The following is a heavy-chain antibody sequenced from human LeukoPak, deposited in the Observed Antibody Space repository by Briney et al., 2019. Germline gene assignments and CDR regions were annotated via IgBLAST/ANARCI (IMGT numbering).Heavy chain of an antibody. V-gene: IGHV4-30-2*01. D-gene: IGHD3-3*01. Sequence: SETLSLTCTVSGGSISSGGYYWSWIRQPPGKGLEWIGYIYHSGSTYYNPSLKSRVTISVDRSKNQFSLKLSSVTAADTAMYYCAREGEHYDFWSGYSKTYYFDYWGQGTLVTVSS. CDR3: AREGEHYDFWSGYSKTYYFDY. CDR2: IYHSGST. CDR1: GGSISSGGYY. J-gene: IGHJ4*02.